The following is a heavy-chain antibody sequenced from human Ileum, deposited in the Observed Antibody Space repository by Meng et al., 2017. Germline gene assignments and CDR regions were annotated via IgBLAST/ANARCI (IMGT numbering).Heavy chain of an antibody. V-gene: IGHV4-39*01. Sequence: QLQLQESGPGLVKPSETLSLTCTVSGDSVSSGSYYWVWIRQPPGKALEWIGAVYFTGYTYYGLSLTGRGTISVDTSRNQFSLKLNSVTAADTALYFCARHGHFTPDKYYFDYWGQGTLVTVSS. CDR1: GDSVSSGSYY. CDR2: VYFTGYT. CDR3: ARHGHFTPDKYYFDY. D-gene: IGHD3-3*02. J-gene: IGHJ4*02.